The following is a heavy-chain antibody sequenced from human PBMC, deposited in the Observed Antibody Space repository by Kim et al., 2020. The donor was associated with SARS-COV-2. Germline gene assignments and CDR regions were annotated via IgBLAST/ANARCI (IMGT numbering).Heavy chain of an antibody. CDR2: ISGSGGST. D-gene: IGHD3-16*01. CDR1: GFTFKNFA. V-gene: IGHV3-23*01. Sequence: GGSLRLSCAASGFTFKNFAMTWVRQAPGKGLEWVSGISGSGGSTYYADSVKGRFTISRDNSKNTLYLQMNSLRAEDTAVYYCAKSQSLVLFFQHWGQGTLVTVSS. J-gene: IGHJ1*01. CDR3: AKSQSLVLFFQH.